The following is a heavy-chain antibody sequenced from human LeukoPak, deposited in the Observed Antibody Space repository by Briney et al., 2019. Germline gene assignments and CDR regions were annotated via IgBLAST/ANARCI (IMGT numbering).Heavy chain of an antibody. V-gene: IGHV4-38-2*02. D-gene: IGHD1-26*01. CDR3: ARPRGSYYVY. Sequence: SETLSLTCTVSGYSISSGYYWGWIRQPPGKGLEWIGSIYHSGSTYYNPSLKSRVTISVDTSKNQFSLKLSSVTAADTAVYYCARPRGSYYVYWGQGTLVTVSS. CDR1: GYSISSGYY. CDR2: IYHSGST. J-gene: IGHJ4*02.